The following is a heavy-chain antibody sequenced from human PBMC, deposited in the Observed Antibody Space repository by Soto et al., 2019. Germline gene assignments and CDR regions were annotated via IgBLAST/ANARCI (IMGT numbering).Heavy chain of an antibody. Sequence: QVQLVESGGGLVKPGASLRLSCAASGFTFSAHYMTWIRQAPGKGLEWVSYISGSGDTIYYAHSVKGRFSVSRDNAKNLLYLQMNSLRAEDTAVYFCAGDAHYYASDYWGQGTLVTVTS. J-gene: IGHJ4*02. CDR3: AGDAHYYASDY. V-gene: IGHV3-11*01. D-gene: IGHD3-10*01. CDR1: GFTFSAHY. CDR2: ISGSGDTI.